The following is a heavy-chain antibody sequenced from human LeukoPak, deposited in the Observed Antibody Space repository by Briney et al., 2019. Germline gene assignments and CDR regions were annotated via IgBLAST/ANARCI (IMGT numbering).Heavy chain of an antibody. CDR1: GFTFSSYE. D-gene: IGHD1-26*01. J-gene: IGHJ4*02. CDR3: ARDSSGNSGSYYFLDY. CDR2: ISSSGSTI. V-gene: IGHV3-48*03. Sequence: GGSLRLSCAASGFTFSSYEMNWVRQAPGKGLEWVSYISSSGSTIYYADSVKGRFTISRDNAKNSLYLQMNSLRAEDTAVYYCARDSSGNSGSYYFLDYWGQGTLVTVSS.